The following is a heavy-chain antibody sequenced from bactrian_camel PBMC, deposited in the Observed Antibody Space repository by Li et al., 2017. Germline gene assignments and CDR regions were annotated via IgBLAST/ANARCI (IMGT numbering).Heavy chain of an antibody. CDR1: GEKYCNAD. Sequence: QVQLVESGGGSVQAGGSLTLSCGFSGEKYCNADMSWYRQAPGKEREFVSSIDYDGTQKYADSVKGRYTISRDNAKNTVFLQMNSLKPEDTAVYYCAADRRWPCPRSNFDYWGQGTQVTVS. CDR2: IDYDGTQ. J-gene: IGHJ6*01. D-gene: IGHD1*01. CDR3: AADRRWPCPRSNFDY. V-gene: IGHV3S53*01.